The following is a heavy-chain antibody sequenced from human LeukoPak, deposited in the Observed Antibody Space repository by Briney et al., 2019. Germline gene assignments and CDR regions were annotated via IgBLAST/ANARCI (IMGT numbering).Heavy chain of an antibody. CDR2: ISAYNGNT. CDR1: GYTFTSYG. D-gene: IGHD3-9*01. CDR3: ARENYDILTGYYYFDY. J-gene: IGHJ4*02. V-gene: IGHV1-18*01. Sequence: ASVKVSCKASGYTFTSYGISWVRQAPGQGLEWMGWISAYNGNTNYAQKLQGRVTMTTDTSTSTAYMELRSLRSDDTAVYYCARENYDILTGYYYFDYWGQGNLVTVSS.